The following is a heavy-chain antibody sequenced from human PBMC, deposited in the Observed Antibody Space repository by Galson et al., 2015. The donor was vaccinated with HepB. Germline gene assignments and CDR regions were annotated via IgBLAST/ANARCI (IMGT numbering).Heavy chain of an antibody. CDR1: GFTFSSYN. D-gene: IGHD3-3*01. J-gene: IGHJ5*02. Sequence: LRLSCAASGFTFSSYNMNWVRQAPGKGLDWISYISATGTTIDYADSVKGRFPISRDNDKNSLYLQMNSLRVEDTAVYYCARDSRATFGEPNWFDPWGQGTLVIVSS. CDR2: ISATGTTI. CDR3: ARDSRATFGEPNWFDP. V-gene: IGHV3-48*03.